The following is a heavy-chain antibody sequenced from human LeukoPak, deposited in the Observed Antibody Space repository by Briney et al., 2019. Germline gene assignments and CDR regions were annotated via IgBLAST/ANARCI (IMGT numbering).Heavy chain of an antibody. CDR1: GFTFSDYY. CDR2: ISSSGSTI. J-gene: IGHJ6*04. D-gene: IGHD2-2*01. Sequence: PGGSLRLSCAASGFTFSDYYMSWIRQAPGKGLEWISLISSSGSTIYYADSVKGRFTISRDNAKNSLYLQMNSLRAEDTAVYYCARAMLSSTSCGVDVWGKGTTVTISS. CDR3: ARAMLSSTSCGVDV. V-gene: IGHV3-11*04.